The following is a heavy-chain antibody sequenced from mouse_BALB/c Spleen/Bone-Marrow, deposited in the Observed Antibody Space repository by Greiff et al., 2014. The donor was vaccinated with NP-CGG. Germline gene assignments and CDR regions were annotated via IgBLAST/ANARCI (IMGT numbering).Heavy chain of an antibody. D-gene: IGHD4-1*01. CDR2: ISNGGXXX. CDR3: TRHXLGLXXX. CDR1: GFAFSSYD. J-gene: IGHJ2*01. V-gene: IGHV5-12-1*01. Sequence: DVMLVESGGGLVKPGGSLKXSCAASGFAFSSYDMSWVRQTPEKRLEWVAYISNGGXXXXXXXXXXXXXXXXXXNAKNTLYLQMSSLKSEDTAMYYCTRHXLGLXXXWGXGTTLTVSS.